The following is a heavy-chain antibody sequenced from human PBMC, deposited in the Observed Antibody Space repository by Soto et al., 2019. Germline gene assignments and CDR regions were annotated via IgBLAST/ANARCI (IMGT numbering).Heavy chain of an antibody. CDR3: ARSYQPLLYDY. V-gene: IGHV4-59*01. CDR2: IYYSGST. J-gene: IGHJ4*02. CDR1: GGSISSYY. Sequence: SETLSLTCTVSGGSISSYYWSWIRQPPGKGLEWIGYIYYSGSTNYNPSLKSRVTISVDTSKNQFSLKLSSVTAADTAVYYCARSYQPLLYDYWGQGTLVTVSS. D-gene: IGHD2-2*01.